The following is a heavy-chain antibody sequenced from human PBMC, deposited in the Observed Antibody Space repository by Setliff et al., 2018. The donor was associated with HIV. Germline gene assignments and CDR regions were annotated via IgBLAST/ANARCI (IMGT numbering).Heavy chain of an antibody. CDR1: NGSISNYY. D-gene: IGHD3-16*01. CDR3: AREGGTDRFFDY. CDR2: IHTSGIT. J-gene: IGHJ4*01. V-gene: IGHV4-4*07. Sequence: SETLSLTCSVSNGSISNYYWTWIRQPAGKGLEWIGRIHTSGITNYKPSLKSRVNMSLDTSENYFSLNLTSVTAADTAVYYCAREGGTDRFFDYWGQGTPVTVSS.